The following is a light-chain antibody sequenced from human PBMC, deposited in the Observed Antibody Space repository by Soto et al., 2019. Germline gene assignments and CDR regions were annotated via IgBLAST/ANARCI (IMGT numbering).Light chain of an antibody. J-gene: IGKJ2*01. CDR1: QSINIY. Sequence: IQMTQSPSSLSASVGDSVTVTCRASQSINIYLNWYQQKPGKAPTLLIYGASSLQSGVPSRFTGGGSRTDFTLTISSLQPEVFATYSCQQSYRSPYTFGQGTKLEIK. V-gene: IGKV1-39*01. CDR2: GAS. CDR3: QQSYRSPYT.